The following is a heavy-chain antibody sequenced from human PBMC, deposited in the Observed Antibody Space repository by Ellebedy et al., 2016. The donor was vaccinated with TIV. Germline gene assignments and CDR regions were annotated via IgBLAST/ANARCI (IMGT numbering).Heavy chain of an antibody. V-gene: IGHV1-69*10. CDR3: ARQGQWLVRDY. J-gene: IGHJ4*02. CDR2: IIPILGIA. CDR1: GGTFSSYA. D-gene: IGHD6-19*01. Sequence: ASVKVSCKASGGTFSSYAISWVRQAPGQGLEWMGGIIPILGIANYAQKFQGRVTITADKSTSTAYMELSSLRSEDTAVYYCARQGQWLVRDYWGQGTLVTVSS.